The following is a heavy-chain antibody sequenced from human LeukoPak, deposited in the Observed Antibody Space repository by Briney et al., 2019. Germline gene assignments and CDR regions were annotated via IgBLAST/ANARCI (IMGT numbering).Heavy chain of an antibody. V-gene: IGHV4-31*03. CDR1: GGSISSGGYY. J-gene: IGHJ4*02. Sequence: SQTLSLTCTVSGGSISSGGYYRSWIRQHPGKGLEWIGYIYYSGSTYYNPSLKSRVTISVDTSKNQFSLKLSSVTAADTAVYYCAREQRMVRGVITLDYWGQGTLVTVSS. CDR3: AREQRMVRGVITLDY. CDR2: IYYSGST. D-gene: IGHD3-10*01.